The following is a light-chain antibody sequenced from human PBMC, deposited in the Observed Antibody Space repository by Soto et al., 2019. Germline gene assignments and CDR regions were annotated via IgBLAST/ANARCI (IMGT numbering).Light chain of an antibody. J-gene: IGKJ4*01. V-gene: IGKV3-20*01. CDR2: DAS. CDR3: QQFGSSPRT. CDR1: QSLSSSY. Sequence: EIVLTQSPGTLSLSPGERATLSCRASQSLSSSYLAWYQQKPGQAPRLLIYDASNRATGIPDRFSGSGSGTDFTLTISRLEPEDCAVYYCQQFGSSPRTFGGGTKVEIK.